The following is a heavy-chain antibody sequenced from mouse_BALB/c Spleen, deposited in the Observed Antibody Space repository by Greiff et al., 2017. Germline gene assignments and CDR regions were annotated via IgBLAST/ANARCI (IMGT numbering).Heavy chain of an antibody. CDR1: GYTFTSYW. D-gene: IGHD2-14*01. CDR3: TRGGVRRAMDY. V-gene: IGHV1S127*01. CDR2: IDPSDSYT. J-gene: IGHJ4*01. Sequence: VQLHQPGAELVKPGASVKMSCKASGYTFTSYWMHWVKQRPGQGLEWIGVIDPSDSYTSYNQKFKGKATLTVDTSSSTAYMQLSSLTSEDSAVYYCTRGGVRRAMDYWGQGTAVTVSS.